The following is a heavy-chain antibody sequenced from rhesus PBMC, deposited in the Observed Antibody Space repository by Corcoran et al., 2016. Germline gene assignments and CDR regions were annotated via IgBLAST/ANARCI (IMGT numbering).Heavy chain of an antibody. Sequence: QVTLKESGPALVKPTQTLTLTRTFSGFSLSTSGMGVGWIRQPPGKTLEWLARIYWDDDKRYSTSLKSRLTISKDTSKNQVVLTMTNMDPVDTATYYCARIPSGSYYYFDYWGQGVLVTVSS. CDR2: IYWDDDK. D-gene: IGHD3-16*01. V-gene: IGHV2-1*01. J-gene: IGHJ4*01. CDR3: ARIPSGSYYYFDY. CDR1: GFSLSTSGMG.